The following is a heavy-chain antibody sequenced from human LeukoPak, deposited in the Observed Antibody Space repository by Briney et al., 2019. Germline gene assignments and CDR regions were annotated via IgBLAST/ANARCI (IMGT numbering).Heavy chain of an antibody. D-gene: IGHD1-1*01. CDR3: ARAGSIGVASPGTFDY. CDR2: IYHSGST. J-gene: IGHJ4*02. CDR1: GYSINSSYY. V-gene: IGHV4-38-2*01. Sequence: SETLSLTCAVSGYSINSSYYWGWIRQPPGKGLEWIGSIYHSGSTYYNPSLKSRVTISVDTSKNQFSLQLSSVIAADTAVYYCARAGSIGVASPGTFDYWGQGTLVTVSS.